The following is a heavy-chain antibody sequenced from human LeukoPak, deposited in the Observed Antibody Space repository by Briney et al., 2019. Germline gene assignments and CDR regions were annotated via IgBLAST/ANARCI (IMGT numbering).Heavy chain of an antibody. CDR3: ARLHYSNYGY. D-gene: IGHD4-11*01. J-gene: IGHJ4*02. V-gene: IGHV4-39*01. CDR2: IYYSGSA. Sequence: SETLSLTCTVSGGSISSSSYYWGWIRQPPGKGLEWIGSIYYSGSAYYNPSLESRVTISVDTSKNQFSLKLSSVAAADTAVYYCARLHYSNYGYWGQGTLITVSS. CDR1: GGSISSSSYY.